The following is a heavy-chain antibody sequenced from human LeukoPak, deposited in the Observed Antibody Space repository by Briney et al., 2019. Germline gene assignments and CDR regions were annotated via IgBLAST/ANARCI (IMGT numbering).Heavy chain of an antibody. CDR1: GGSISSYY. J-gene: IGHJ6*02. CDR3: ARHLSGYYYGMDV. Sequence: SDTLSLTCTVSGGSISSYYWIWIRQPPGKGLEWFGYFYYSGSTNYNPSLKGPVTISVEQSKNQFSLKLSSVTAADTGVYFFARHLSGYYYGMDVWGQGTTVTVSS. CDR2: FYYSGST. D-gene: IGHD3-10*01. V-gene: IGHV4-59*08.